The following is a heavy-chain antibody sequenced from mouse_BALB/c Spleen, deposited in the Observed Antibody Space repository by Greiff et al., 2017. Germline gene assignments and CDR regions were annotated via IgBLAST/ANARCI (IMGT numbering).Heavy chain of an antibody. CDR2: ISYSGST. CDR1: GYSITSDYA. Sequence: EVKLMESGPGLVKPSQSLSLTCTVTGYSITSDYAWNWIRQFPGNKLEWMGYISYSGSTSYNPSLKSRISITRDTSKNQFFLQLNSVTTEDTATYYCARGPLPDVWGAGTTVTVSS. V-gene: IGHV3-2*02. J-gene: IGHJ1*01. CDR3: ARGPLPDV. D-gene: IGHD1-2*01.